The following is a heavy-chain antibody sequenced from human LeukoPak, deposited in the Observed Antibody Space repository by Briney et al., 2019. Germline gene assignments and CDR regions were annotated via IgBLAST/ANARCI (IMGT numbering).Heavy chain of an antibody. V-gene: IGHV3-30*04. CDR3: ARGLDPVELDYYDSSGYYALYPDY. CDR2: ISYDGSNK. Sequence: GGSLRLSCAASGFTFSSYAMHWVRQAPGKGLEWVAVISYDGSNKYYADSVKGRFTISRDNSKNTLYLQMNSLRAEDTAVYYCARGLDPVELDYYDSSGYYALYPDYWGQGTLVTVSS. CDR1: GFTFSSYA. D-gene: IGHD3-22*01. J-gene: IGHJ4*02.